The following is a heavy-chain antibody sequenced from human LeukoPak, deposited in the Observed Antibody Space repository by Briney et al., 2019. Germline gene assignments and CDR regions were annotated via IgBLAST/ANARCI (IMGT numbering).Heavy chain of an antibody. J-gene: IGHJ6*02. CDR2: IYHSGST. Sequence: GSLRLSCAASGFIFSSYAMTWVRQPPGKGLEWIGEIYHSGSTNYNPSLKSRVTISVDKSKNQFSLKLSSVTAADTAVYYCALSGSLGSYYYYGMDVWGQGTTVTVSS. CDR3: ALSGSLGSYYYYGMDV. D-gene: IGHD3-3*01. CDR1: GFIFSSYAM. V-gene: IGHV4-4*02.